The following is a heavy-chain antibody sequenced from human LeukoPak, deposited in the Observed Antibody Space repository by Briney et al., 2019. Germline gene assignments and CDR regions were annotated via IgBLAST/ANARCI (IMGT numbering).Heavy chain of an antibody. Sequence: PGGSLRLSCAASGFTFSSYGMHWVRQAPGKGLEWVAVISYGGSNKYYADSVKGRFTISRDNSKNTLYLQMNSLRAEDTAVYYCAKDGGTASYFDYWGQGTLVTVSS. CDR1: GFTFSSYG. CDR3: AKDGGTASYFDY. J-gene: IGHJ4*02. V-gene: IGHV3-30*18. D-gene: IGHD3-16*01. CDR2: ISYGGSNK.